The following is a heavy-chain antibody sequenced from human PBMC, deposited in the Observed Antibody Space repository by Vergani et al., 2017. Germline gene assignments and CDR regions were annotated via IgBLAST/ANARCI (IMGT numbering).Heavy chain of an antibody. D-gene: IGHD3-22*01. CDR2: IIPILGIA. J-gene: IGHJ4*02. CDR3: ARGPSLVYYYDSSGFDY. V-gene: IGHV1-69*02. Sequence: QVQLVQSGAEVKKSGSSVKVSCKASGGTFSSYTISWVRQAPGQGLEWMGRIIPILGIANYAQKFQGRVTITADKSTSTAYMELSSLRSEDTAVYYCARGPSLVYYYDSSGFDYWGQGTLVTVSS. CDR1: GGTFSSYT.